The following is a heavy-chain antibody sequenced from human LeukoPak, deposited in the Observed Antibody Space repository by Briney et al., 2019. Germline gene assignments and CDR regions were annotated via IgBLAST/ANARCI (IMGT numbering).Heavy chain of an antibody. Sequence: GGSLRLSCAASGFTFSSYAMSWVRQAPGKGLEWVSYISSSGSTIYYADSVKGRFTISRDNAKNSLYLQMNSLRAEDTAVYYCAREYPGDIVVVVAETYFDYWGQGTLVTVSS. V-gene: IGHV3-48*03. CDR1: GFTFSSYA. J-gene: IGHJ4*02. CDR3: AREYPGDIVVVVAETYFDY. CDR2: ISSSGSTI. D-gene: IGHD2-15*01.